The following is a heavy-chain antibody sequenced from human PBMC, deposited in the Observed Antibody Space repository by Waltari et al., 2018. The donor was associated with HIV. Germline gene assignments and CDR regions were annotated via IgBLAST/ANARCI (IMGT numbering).Heavy chain of an antibody. J-gene: IGHJ3*02. V-gene: IGHV1-18*01. CDR2: ISAYSGIP. Sequence: QVQLVQSGAEVKKPGASVTVSCKASGYTFTSYGLTWVRQAPGQGLEWMGWISAYSGIPNYADKFQGRVTMTTDTSTRTAYMELRSLRSDDTAVYYCARDFYFDSSGYFPFDIWGQGTVVTVSS. D-gene: IGHD3-22*01. CDR1: GYTFTSYG. CDR3: ARDFYFDSSGYFPFDI.